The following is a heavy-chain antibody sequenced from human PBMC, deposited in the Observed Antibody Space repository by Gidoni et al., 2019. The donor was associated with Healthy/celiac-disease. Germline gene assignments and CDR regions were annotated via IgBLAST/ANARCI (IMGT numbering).Heavy chain of an antibody. CDR2: MNPNSGNT. J-gene: IGHJ6*02. CDR3: ARGVGGDVVVVAATRHYYGMDV. Sequence: QVQLVQSGAEVKKPGASVKVSCKASGYTFTSYDLNWVRQATGQGLEWMGWMNPNSGNTGYAQKFQGRVTMTRNTSISTAYMELSSLRSEDTAVYYCARGVGGDVVVVAATRHYYGMDVWGQGTTVTVSS. V-gene: IGHV1-8*01. D-gene: IGHD2-15*01. CDR1: GYTFTSYD.